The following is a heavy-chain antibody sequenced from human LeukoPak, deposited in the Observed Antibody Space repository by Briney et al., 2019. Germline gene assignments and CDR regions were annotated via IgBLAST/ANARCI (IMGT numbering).Heavy chain of an antibody. D-gene: IGHD3-10*01. J-gene: IGHJ4*02. V-gene: IGHV3-20*04. CDR2: INWNGETT. Sequence: PGGALRLSCAASGFIFEDNGMSWVRQAPGKGLEWVSGINWNGETTGYVVSVKGRFTISRDNAKNSLYLQMSSLRAEDTALYYCATHSYYYGSGSYPHYLDYWGQGTLVTVSS. CDR1: GFIFEDNG. CDR3: ATHSYYYGSGSYPHYLDY.